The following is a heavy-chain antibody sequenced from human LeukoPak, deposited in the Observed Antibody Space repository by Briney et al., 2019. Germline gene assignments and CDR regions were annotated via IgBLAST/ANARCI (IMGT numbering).Heavy chain of an antibody. CDR2: IYHSGST. V-gene: IGHV4-38-2*02. Sequence: SETLSLTCTVSGYSISSGYYWGWIRQPPGKGLEWIGSIYHSGSTYYNPSLKSRVTISVDTSKNQFSLKLSSVTAADTAVYYCARRSGWRMEYFQHWSQGTLATVSS. CDR1: GYSISSGYY. CDR3: ARRSGWRMEYFQH. J-gene: IGHJ1*01. D-gene: IGHD6-19*01.